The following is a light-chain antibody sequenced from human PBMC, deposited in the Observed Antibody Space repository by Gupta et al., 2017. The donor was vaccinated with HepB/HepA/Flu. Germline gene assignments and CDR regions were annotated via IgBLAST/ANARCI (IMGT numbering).Light chain of an antibody. Sequence: DIQLTQSPSSLSASIGDRVTITCRASQAIRNNLAWYQQKSGRVPILLIYDAATLQSGVPSRFSGGGSGTDFTLTISSLQPEDVAMYYCQQYYSAPLTFGGGTKVEI. CDR1: QAIRNN. V-gene: IGKV1-27*01. CDR2: DAA. CDR3: QQYYSAPLT. J-gene: IGKJ4*01.